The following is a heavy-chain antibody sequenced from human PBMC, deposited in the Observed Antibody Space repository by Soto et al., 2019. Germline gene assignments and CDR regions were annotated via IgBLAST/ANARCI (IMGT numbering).Heavy chain of an antibody. CDR1: GGSFSGYY. D-gene: IGHD6-6*01. J-gene: IGHJ4*02. CDR3: ASSPSPTYSSSSGVVYYFDY. CDR2: INHSGST. Sequence: SETLSLTCAVYGGSFSGYYWSWIRQPPGKGLEWIGEINHSGSTNYNPSLKSRVTISVDTSKNQFSLKLSSVTAADTAVYYCASSPSPTYSSSSGVVYYFDYWGQGTLVTVSS. V-gene: IGHV4-34*01.